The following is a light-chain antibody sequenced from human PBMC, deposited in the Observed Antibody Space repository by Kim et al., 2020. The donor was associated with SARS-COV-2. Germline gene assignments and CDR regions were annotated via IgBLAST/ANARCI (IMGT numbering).Light chain of an antibody. CDR3: QQYNNFPIT. Sequence: DVQMTQSPSSVSASVGDTVTITCRASQGIASWLAWYQQKPGKAPKLLISAASALQSGVPSRFSGSGSGRDFTLTIRSLQPEDVATYFCQQYNNFPITFGQGTRLEIK. J-gene: IGKJ5*01. V-gene: IGKV1-12*01. CDR1: QGIASW. CDR2: AAS.